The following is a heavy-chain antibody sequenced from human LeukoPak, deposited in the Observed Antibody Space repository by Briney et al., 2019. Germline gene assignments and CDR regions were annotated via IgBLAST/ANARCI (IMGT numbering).Heavy chain of an antibody. V-gene: IGHV1-18*01. Sequence: ASVTVSCKASGYTFTSYGISWVRQAPGKGGEGMGWISAYNGNTNYAQKLQGRVTMTTDTSTSTAYMELRSLRSDDTAVYYCARDLIAGRHHAFDIWGQGTMVTVSS. J-gene: IGHJ3*02. CDR3: ARDLIAGRHHAFDI. CDR2: ISAYNGNT. CDR1: GYTFTSYG. D-gene: IGHD2-21*01.